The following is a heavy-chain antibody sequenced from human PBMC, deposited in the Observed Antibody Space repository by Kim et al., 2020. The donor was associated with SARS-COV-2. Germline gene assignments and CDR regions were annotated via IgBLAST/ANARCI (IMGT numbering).Heavy chain of an antibody. J-gene: IGHJ4*02. CDR2: T. V-gene: IGHV3-23*01. CDR3: AKDPPRLWKGY. D-gene: IGHD5-18*01. Sequence: TNSADSVKGRFTISRDNSKHKLYLQMNSLRAEDTAVYYCAKDPPRLWKGYWGQGTLVTVSS.